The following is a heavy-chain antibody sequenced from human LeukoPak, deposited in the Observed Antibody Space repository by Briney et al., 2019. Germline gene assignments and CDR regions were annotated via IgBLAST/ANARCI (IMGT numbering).Heavy chain of an antibody. Sequence: GGSLRLSCAASGFTFSTYGTHWVRQAPGKGLEWVAVVSYDGSSIYYADSVKGRFTISRDNSKNTLYLQMNSLRAEDTAVYYCARDASPDSSWYRWGQGTLVTVSS. D-gene: IGHD6-13*01. CDR1: GFTFSTYG. J-gene: IGHJ4*02. CDR3: ARDASPDSSWYR. V-gene: IGHV3-30*03. CDR2: VSYDGSSI.